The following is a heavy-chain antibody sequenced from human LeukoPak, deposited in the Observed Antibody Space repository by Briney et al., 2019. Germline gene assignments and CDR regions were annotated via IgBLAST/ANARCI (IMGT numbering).Heavy chain of an antibody. CDR3: ARGRDGYHVDY. J-gene: IGHJ4*02. CDR1: GYTFTGYY. D-gene: IGHD5-24*01. CDR2: ISAYNGNT. Sequence: ASVKVSCKASGYTFTGYYMHWVRQAPGQGLEWMGWISAYNGNTNYAQKLQGRVTMTTDTSTSTAYMELRSLRSDDTAVYYCARGRDGYHVDYWGQGTLVTVSS. V-gene: IGHV1-18*04.